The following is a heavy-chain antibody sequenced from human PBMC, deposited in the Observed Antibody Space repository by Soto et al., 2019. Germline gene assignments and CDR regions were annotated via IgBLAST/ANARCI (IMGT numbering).Heavy chain of an antibody. CDR2: TGSGTGPG. CDR1: GGSLSTNP. V-gene: IGHV1-69*06. Sequence: QVQLGQSGTEVKKPGSSVKVSCKASGGSLSTNPISWVRQAPGQGLEWMGGTGSGTGPGNHAQKCQGRLTVTANKSTSTVYMELTNRSSEDTAVYYCARRDSGGFYRCFDSWGQGTLVIVSS. J-gene: IGHJ4*02. CDR3: ARRDSGGFYRCFDS. D-gene: IGHD2-15*01.